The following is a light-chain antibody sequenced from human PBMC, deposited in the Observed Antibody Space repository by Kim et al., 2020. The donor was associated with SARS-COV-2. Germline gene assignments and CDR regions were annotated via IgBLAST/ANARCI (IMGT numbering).Light chain of an antibody. CDR1: QTIGTW. V-gene: IGKV1-5*03. J-gene: IGKJ1*01. Sequence: DIQMTQSPSTLSASVGDSVTITCRASQTIGTWLAWYQQEPGKPPKLLISRASALESGVPSRFSGSGSGTDFSLTISRLQPEDFATYYCQQYDAYSTFGPGTKVDIK. CDR2: RAS. CDR3: QQYDAYST.